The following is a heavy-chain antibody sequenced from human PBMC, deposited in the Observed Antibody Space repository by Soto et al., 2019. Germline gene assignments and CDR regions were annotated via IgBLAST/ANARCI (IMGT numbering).Heavy chain of an antibody. CDR3: ARLSIAVANGDY. J-gene: IGHJ4*02. V-gene: IGHV3-7*03. Sequence: EVQLVESGGGLVQPGGSLRLSCAASGFRFINYWMSWVRQAPGKGLEWVANINQDGGETHYVDSVRGRFTISRDNTNNALCLQMDSLTADDTAVYYCARLSIAVANGDYWGLGTLVTVSS. CDR1: GFRFINYW. CDR2: INQDGGET. D-gene: IGHD2-21*01.